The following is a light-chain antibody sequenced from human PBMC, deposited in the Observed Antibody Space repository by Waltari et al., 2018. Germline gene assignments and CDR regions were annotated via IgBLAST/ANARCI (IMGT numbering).Light chain of an antibody. CDR3: QQSYSAPFT. J-gene: IGKJ5*01. Sequence: DIKMTQSPSSLSSSVGDRVTITCRASRGIDAYLNWYQQQPGKAPKLLIYDASTLQRGVPTRFSGGGIGTDFSLTISDLQPEDFATYFCQQSYSAPFTFGRGTRLE. CDR1: RGIDAY. V-gene: IGKV1-39*01. CDR2: DAS.